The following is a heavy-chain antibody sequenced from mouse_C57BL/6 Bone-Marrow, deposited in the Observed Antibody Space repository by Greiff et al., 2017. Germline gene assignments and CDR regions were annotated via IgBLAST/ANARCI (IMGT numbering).Heavy chain of an antibody. J-gene: IGHJ3*02. CDR1: GYTFTSYW. D-gene: IGHD2-5*01. CDR2: IHPNSGST. Sequence: QVHVKQPGAELVKPGASVKLSCKASGYTFTSYWMHWVKQRPGQGLEWIGMIHPNSGSTNYNEKFKSKATLTVDKSSSTAYMQLSSLTSEDSAVYYCARRGIYSNGELWGQGTLVTVSA. CDR3: ARRGIYSNGEL. V-gene: IGHV1-64*01.